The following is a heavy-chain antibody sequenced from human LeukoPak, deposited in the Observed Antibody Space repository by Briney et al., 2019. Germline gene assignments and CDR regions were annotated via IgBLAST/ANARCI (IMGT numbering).Heavy chain of an antibody. Sequence: SGGSLRLSCAASAFTFSDYSMNWVRQAPGKGLEWISYIDTSSSTMYYADSAMGRFTISRDNAKESLYLQMNSLRDEDTAVYYCAREDDSWGPNNLDLWGQGTWSPSPQ. CDR2: IDTSSSTM. CDR3: AREDDSWGPNNLDL. J-gene: IGHJ3*01. D-gene: IGHD7-27*01. CDR1: AFTFSDYS. V-gene: IGHV3-48*02.